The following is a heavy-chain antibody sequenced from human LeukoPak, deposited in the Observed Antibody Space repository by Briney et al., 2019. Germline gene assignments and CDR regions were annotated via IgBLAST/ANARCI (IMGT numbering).Heavy chain of an antibody. Sequence: GGSLRLSCAASGFTFSSYAVSWVRQAPGKGLEWVSAISGNGGSTYYADSVKGRFTISRDNSKNTLYLQMNSLRAEDTAVYYCAKDFLGISGSYNAFDIWGQGTMVTVSS. J-gene: IGHJ3*02. D-gene: IGHD1-26*01. CDR1: GFTFSSYA. CDR3: AKDFLGISGSYNAFDI. CDR2: ISGNGGST. V-gene: IGHV3-23*01.